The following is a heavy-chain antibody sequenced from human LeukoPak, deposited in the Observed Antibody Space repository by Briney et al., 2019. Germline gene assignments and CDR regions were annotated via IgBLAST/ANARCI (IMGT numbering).Heavy chain of an antibody. CDR3: ARGRYSYGYTVDY. D-gene: IGHD5-18*01. CDR2: ISYDGSNK. V-gene: IGHV3-30*04. J-gene: IGHJ4*02. Sequence: GRSLRLSSAASGFTFSSYAMHWVCQAPGKGLERVAVISYDGSNKYYADSVKGRFTISRDNSKNTLYLQMNSLRAEDTAVYYCARGRYSYGYTVDYWGQGTLVTVSS. CDR1: GFTFSSYA.